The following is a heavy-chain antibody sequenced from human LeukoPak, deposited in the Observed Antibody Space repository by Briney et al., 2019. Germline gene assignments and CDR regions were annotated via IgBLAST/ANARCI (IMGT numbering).Heavy chain of an antibody. CDR3: ARLKRGYSGYDFDY. D-gene: IGHD5-12*01. J-gene: IGHJ4*02. Sequence: GGSLRLSCAASGFTFSSYWISWVRQAPGNGLEWVAKIKQDGSEKYYVDSVKGRFTISRDNAKNSLYLQMNSLRAEDTAVYYCARLKRGYSGYDFDYWGQGTLVTVSS. CDR2: IKQDGSEK. V-gene: IGHV3-7*01. CDR1: GFTFSSYW.